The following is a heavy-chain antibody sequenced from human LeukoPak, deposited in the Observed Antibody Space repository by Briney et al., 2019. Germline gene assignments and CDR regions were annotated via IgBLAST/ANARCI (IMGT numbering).Heavy chain of an antibody. Sequence: GASVKVSCKASGCTFTSYGISWVRQAPGQGLEWMGWISAYNGNTNYAQKLQGRVTMTTDTSTRTAYMELRSLRSDDTAVYYCARVGYKAVAGTGTYYFDYWGQGTLVTVSS. CDR2: ISAYNGNT. CDR1: GCTFTSYG. CDR3: ARVGYKAVAGTGTYYFDY. D-gene: IGHD6-19*01. V-gene: IGHV1-18*01. J-gene: IGHJ4*02.